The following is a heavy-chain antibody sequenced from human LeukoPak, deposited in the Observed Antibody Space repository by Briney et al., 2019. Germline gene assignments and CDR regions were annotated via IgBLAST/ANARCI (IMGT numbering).Heavy chain of an antibody. Sequence: SQTLSLTCAISGDSVSSNSAAWNWIRQSPSRGLEWLGRTYYRSKWYNDYAVSVKSRITINPDTSKNQFSLQLNSVAPEDTAVYYCARGGKAAAQPNNWFDPWGQGTLVTVSS. CDR1: GDSVSSNSAA. V-gene: IGHV6-1*01. CDR3: ARGGKAAAQPNNWFDP. J-gene: IGHJ5*02. CDR2: TYYRSKWYN. D-gene: IGHD6-13*01.